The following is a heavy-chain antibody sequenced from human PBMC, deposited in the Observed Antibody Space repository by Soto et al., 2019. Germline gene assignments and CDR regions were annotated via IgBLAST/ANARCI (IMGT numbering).Heavy chain of an antibody. Sequence: ASVKVSCKVSGYTLTELSMHWVRQAPGKGLEWMGGSDPEDGETIYAQKFQGRVTMTEDTSTDTAYMELSSLRSEDTAVYYCATSKVRGTWFDPWGQGTLVTVSS. CDR1: GYTLTELS. CDR2: SDPEDGET. CDR3: ATSKVRGTWFDP. J-gene: IGHJ5*02. D-gene: IGHD3-10*01. V-gene: IGHV1-24*01.